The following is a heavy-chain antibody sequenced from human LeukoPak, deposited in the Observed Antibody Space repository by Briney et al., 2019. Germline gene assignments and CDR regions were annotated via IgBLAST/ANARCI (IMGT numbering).Heavy chain of an antibody. CDR3: ARGDHTVGATGFDY. D-gene: IGHD1-26*01. CDR1: GDSVSSNSAA. Sequence: SQTLSLTCAISGDSVSSNSAAWNWIRQSPSRGLEWLGRTYYRSKWYNGYAVSVKSRITINPDTSKNQFSLQLNSVTPEDTAVYYCARGDHTVGATGFDYWGQGTLVTVSS. J-gene: IGHJ4*02. V-gene: IGHV6-1*01. CDR2: TYYRSKWYN.